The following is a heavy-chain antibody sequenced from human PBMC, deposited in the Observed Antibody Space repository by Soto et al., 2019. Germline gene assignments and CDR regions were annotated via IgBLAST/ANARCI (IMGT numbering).Heavy chain of an antibody. CDR2: IYSGGST. Sequence: GGSLRLSCAASGFTVSSNYMSWVRQAPGKGLEWVSVIYSGGSTYYADSVKGRFTISRDNSKNTLYLQMNSLRAEDTAVYYCASPEYYYGSGSLYYWGQGTLVTVSS. J-gene: IGHJ4*02. V-gene: IGHV3-66*01. CDR1: GFTVSSNY. CDR3: ASPEYYYGSGSLYY. D-gene: IGHD3-10*01.